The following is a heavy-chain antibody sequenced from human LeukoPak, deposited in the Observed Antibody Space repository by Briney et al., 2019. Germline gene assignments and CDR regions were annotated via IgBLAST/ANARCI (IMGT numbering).Heavy chain of an antibody. CDR3: ARSEYSSGWYDY. CDR2: VYTSGST. D-gene: IGHD6-19*01. CDR1: GASFSGYY. J-gene: IGHJ4*02. Sequence: SETLSLTCAIYGASFSGYYWSWIRQPAGKGLEWIGRVYTSGSTYYNPSLKSRVTMSVDTSKNQFSLKLSSVTAADTAVYYCARSEYSSGWYDYWGQGTLVTVSS. V-gene: IGHV4-59*10.